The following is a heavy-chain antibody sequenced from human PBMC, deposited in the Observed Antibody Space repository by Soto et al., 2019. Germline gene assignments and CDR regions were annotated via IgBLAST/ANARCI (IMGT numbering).Heavy chain of an antibody. CDR2: ISSSSSYI. Sequence: EVQLVESGGGLVKPGGSLRLSCAASGFTFSTYSMNWVRQAPGKGLEWVSSISSSSSYIYYADSVKGRFTISRDNAKNSLYLQMNSPRAGDTAVSYCAGDRGRDLKAFDIWGQGTMVTVSS. CDR1: GFTFSTYS. D-gene: IGHD3-10*01. CDR3: AGDRGRDLKAFDI. J-gene: IGHJ3*02. V-gene: IGHV3-21*01.